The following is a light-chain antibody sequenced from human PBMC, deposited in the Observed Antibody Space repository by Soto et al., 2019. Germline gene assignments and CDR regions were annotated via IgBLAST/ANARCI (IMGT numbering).Light chain of an antibody. CDR1: QRISSNY. CDR2: GAS. J-gene: IGKJ3*01. V-gene: IGKV3-20*01. CDR3: QHYHRSPPGFT. Sequence: EIVLTQSPGTLSLSPGERATLSCRASQRISSNYLAWYQQKPGQAPSLLIYGASFRATGIPDRFSGSGSGTDFTLTISRLEPEDFGVFYCQHYHRSPPGFTFGPGTKVDMK.